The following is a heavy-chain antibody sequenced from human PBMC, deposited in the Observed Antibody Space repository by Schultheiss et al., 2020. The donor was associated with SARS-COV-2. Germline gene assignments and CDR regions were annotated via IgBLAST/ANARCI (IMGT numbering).Heavy chain of an antibody. V-gene: IGHV3-15*01. D-gene: IGHD2-2*01. CDR1: GFTFSNAW. CDR2: IKSKTDGGTT. CDR3: TTGAGGYCSSTSCFEGPNSDI. Sequence: GESLKISCAASGFTFSNAWMSWVRQAPGKGLEWVGRIKSKTDGGTTDYAAPVKGRFTISRDDSKNTLYLQMNSLKTEDTAVYYCTTGAGGYCSSTSCFEGPNSDIWGQGTMVTVSS. J-gene: IGHJ3*02.